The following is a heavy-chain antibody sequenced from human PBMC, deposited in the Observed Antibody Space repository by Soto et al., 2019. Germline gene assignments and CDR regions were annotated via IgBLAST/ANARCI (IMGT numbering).Heavy chain of an antibody. CDR2: IIPMLGIP. CDR3: TIGRRSGEAFDI. J-gene: IGHJ3*02. V-gene: IGHV1-69*02. CDR1: GGTFSTYS. Sequence: QVQLVQSGAEVKKPGSAVKVSCKDSGGTFSTYSMFWVRQAPGQGLEWMGRIIPMLGIPNYAQKLQGRVTMTADKSTGTAYMELSSLRSEDTALYYCTIGRRSGEAFDIWGQGTMVTVPS.